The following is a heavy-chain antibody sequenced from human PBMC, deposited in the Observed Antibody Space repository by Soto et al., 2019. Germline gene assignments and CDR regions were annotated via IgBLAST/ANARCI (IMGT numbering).Heavy chain of an antibody. J-gene: IGHJ6*01. Sequence: PGGSLRLSCSASGFTFSTYIMHWVRQAPGKGLEYVSGISSNGGSTNYADAVKGRFTISRDNSKNMLYLQMSSPRVEDTAVYFCVKGYDILTGYVSGMDVWAQGTTVTVSS. CDR3: VKGYDILTGYVSGMDV. D-gene: IGHD3-9*01. CDR2: ISSNGGST. CDR1: GFTFSTYI. V-gene: IGHV3-64D*06.